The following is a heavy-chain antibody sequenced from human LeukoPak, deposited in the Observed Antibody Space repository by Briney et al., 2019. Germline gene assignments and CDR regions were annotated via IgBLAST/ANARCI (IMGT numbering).Heavy chain of an antibody. CDR3: ARAKRNDGNYYYYGMDV. J-gene: IGHJ6*02. Sequence: SETLSLTCTVSGGSISSYYWSWIRQPPGKGLEWIGYIYYSGSTNYNPSLKSRVTISVDTCKNQFSLKLSSVTAADTAVYYCARAKRNDGNYYYYGMDVWGQGTTVTVSS. D-gene: IGHD1-1*01. CDR2: IYYSGST. V-gene: IGHV4-59*01. CDR1: GGSISSYY.